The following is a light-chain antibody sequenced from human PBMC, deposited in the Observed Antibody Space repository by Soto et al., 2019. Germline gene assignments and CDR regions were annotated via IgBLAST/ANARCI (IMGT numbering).Light chain of an antibody. V-gene: IGLV2-23*01. Sequence: QSVLTQPASVSGSPGQSITISWTGTSSDVGNYNLVSWYQQHPGKAPNLLIYEDNKRPSGVSNRFSGSKSGNTASLTISGLQAEDEADYYCYSYAGSNTGVFGGGTKLTVL. CDR3: YSYAGSNTGV. CDR1: SSDVGNYNL. CDR2: EDN. J-gene: IGLJ2*01.